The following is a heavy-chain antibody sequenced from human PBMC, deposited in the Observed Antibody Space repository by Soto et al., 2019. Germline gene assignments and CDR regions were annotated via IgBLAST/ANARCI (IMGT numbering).Heavy chain of an antibody. CDR1: GFTVSSNY. V-gene: IGHV3-66*01. J-gene: IGHJ3*02. D-gene: IGHD3-22*01. CDR2: IYSDGTT. CDR3: ARGYGGYSSAFDI. Sequence: GGSLRLSCAASGFTVSSNYMSWVRQAPGKGLERVSVIYSDGTTYYADSVKGRFTISRDNSKNTLYLQMNSLRAEDTAVYCCARGYGGYSSAFDIWGQGTMVTVSS.